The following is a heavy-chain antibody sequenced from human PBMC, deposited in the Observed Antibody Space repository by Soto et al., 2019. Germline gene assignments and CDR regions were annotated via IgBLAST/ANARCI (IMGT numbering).Heavy chain of an antibody. Sequence: PSETLSLTCTVSGGSVSSGSYYWSWIRQPPGKGLEWIGYIYYSGSTNYNPSLKSRVTISVDTSKNQFSLKLSSVTAADTAVYYCARDEVGSYYDSSGYYYWGQGTLVTVFS. CDR3: ARDEVGSYYDSSGYYY. D-gene: IGHD3-22*01. V-gene: IGHV4-61*01. CDR1: GGSVSSGSYY. CDR2: IYYSGST. J-gene: IGHJ4*02.